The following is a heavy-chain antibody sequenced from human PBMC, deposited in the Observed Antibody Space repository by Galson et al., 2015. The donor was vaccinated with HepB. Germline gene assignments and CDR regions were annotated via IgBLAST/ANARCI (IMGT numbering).Heavy chain of an antibody. CDR3: ARDIGLTIYGDYGGTFDY. J-gene: IGHJ4*02. V-gene: IGHV3-33*01. Sequence: SLRLSCAASGFTFSSYGMHWVRQAPGKGLEWVAVIWYDGSNKYYADSVKGRFTISRDNSKNTLYLQMNSLRAEDTAVYYCARDIGLTIYGDYGGTFDYWGQGTLVTVSS. D-gene: IGHD4-17*01. CDR2: IWYDGSNK. CDR1: GFTFSSYG.